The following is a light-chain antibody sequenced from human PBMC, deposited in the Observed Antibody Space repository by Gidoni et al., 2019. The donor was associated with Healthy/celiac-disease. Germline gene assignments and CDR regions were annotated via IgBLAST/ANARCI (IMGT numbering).Light chain of an antibody. CDR2: AAY. V-gene: IGKV1-39*01. CDR1: QSISSY. J-gene: IGKJ1*01. CDR3: QQSYSTLTWT. Sequence: DIQMTQSPSSLSASVGDRVTITCRASQSISSYLNWYQQKPGKAPKVLIYAAYSLQSGVPSRFSGSGSGTDFTLTISSLQPEDFATYYCQQSYSTLTWTFGQGTKVEIK.